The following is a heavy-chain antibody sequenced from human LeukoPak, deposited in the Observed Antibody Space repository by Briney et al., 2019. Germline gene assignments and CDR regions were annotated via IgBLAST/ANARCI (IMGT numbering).Heavy chain of an antibody. D-gene: IGHD6-6*01. V-gene: IGHV1-69*13. CDR3: ARDYYSRQLVPNAFDI. Sequence: ASVKVSCKASGGTFNSYAISWVRQAPGQGLEWMGGIIPIFGTANYAQKFQGRVTITADESTSTAYMELSSLRSEDTAVYYCARDYYSRQLVPNAFDIWGQGTMVTVSS. J-gene: IGHJ3*02. CDR2: IIPIFGTA. CDR1: GGTFNSYA.